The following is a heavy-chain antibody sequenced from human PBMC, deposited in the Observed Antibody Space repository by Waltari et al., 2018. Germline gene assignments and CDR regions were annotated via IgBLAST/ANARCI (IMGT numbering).Heavy chain of an antibody. Sequence: QVQLAESGGGLVKPGGSLRLSCAVSGFTFSDFYMTWIRQAPGKGLECVSYISVSGSVISYADSVKGRFTVSRDNAKNSLYLRMNSLRVEDTAVYYCSRDPRLLDYWGQGTLVTVSS. CDR1: GFTFSDFY. J-gene: IGHJ4*02. D-gene: IGHD4-17*01. V-gene: IGHV3-11*01. CDR2: ISVSGSVI. CDR3: SRDPRLLDY.